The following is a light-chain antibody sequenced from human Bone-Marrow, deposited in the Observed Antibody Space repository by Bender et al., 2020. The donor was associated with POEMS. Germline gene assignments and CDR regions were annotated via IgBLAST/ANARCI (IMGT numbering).Light chain of an antibody. CDR3: QTWDSTNFVV. Sequence: SYGLTQPPSVSVSPGHTANITCSGDQLGDQYASWYQLKPGQAPVLVLYDDNDRPSGISKRFSGSNSGNTATLTISRVEAGDEADYYCQTWDSTNFVVFGGGTKLTVL. CDR2: DDN. V-gene: IGLV3-1*01. CDR1: QLGDQY. J-gene: IGLJ2*01.